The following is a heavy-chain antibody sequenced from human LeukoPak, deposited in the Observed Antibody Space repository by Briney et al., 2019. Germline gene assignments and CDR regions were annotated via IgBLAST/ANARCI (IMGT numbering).Heavy chain of an antibody. CDR3: ARVGKYGDYTLYYYYMDV. Sequence: SETLSLTCTVSGGSISSSSYYWGWIRQPAGKGLEWIGYISYSGITNYNPSLKSRVTISVDTSKNQFSVKLSSVTAADTAVYYCARVGKYGDYTLYYYYMDVWGKGTTVTISS. D-gene: IGHD4-17*01. CDR2: ISYSGIT. J-gene: IGHJ6*03. CDR1: GGSISSSSYY. V-gene: IGHV4-61*05.